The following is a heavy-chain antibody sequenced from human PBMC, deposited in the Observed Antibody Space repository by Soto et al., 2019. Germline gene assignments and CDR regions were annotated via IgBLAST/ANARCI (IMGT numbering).Heavy chain of an antibody. Sequence: QVQLVQSGTEVRKPGASVKVSCTASGYNFVNYGITWVRQAPGQGLERMGWISAYNGNTDYEQKFQGRITMTTDTSTSTAYLELRSLRSDDTAVYYCARDGGTVAALPGGFWGQGTLVSVSS. D-gene: IGHD3-16*01. CDR1: GYNFVNYG. CDR2: ISAYNGNT. V-gene: IGHV1-18*01. J-gene: IGHJ4*02. CDR3: ARDGGTVAALPGGF.